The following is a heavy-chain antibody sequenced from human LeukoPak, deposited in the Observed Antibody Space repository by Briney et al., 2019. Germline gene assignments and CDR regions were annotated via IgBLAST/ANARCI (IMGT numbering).Heavy chain of an antibody. V-gene: IGHV3-23*01. D-gene: IGHD3-3*01. J-gene: IGHJ4*02. CDR2: ISGSAIST. Sequence: GGSLRLSCAASGFTFSSYAMSWVRQAPGKGLEWVSAISGSAISTYYADSVKGRFTISRDNSKNTLYLQMNSLRAEDTAVYSCATDGGLSGVADRGFDYWGQGILVTVSS. CDR3: ATDGGLSGVADRGFDY. CDR1: GFTFSSYA.